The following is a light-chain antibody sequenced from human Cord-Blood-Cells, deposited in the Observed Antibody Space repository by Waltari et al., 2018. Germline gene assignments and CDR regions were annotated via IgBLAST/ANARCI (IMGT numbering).Light chain of an antibody. CDR3: QQYGSSPKVT. CDR1: QSVSSSY. J-gene: IGKJ5*01. CDR2: GAS. Sequence: EIVLTQSPGTLSLSPGERATLSCRASQSVSSSYLAWYQQKPGQAPRHLIYGASSRATGIPDRFRGSGSGTDFTLTISRLEPEDFAVYYCQQYGSSPKVTFGQGTRLEIK. V-gene: IGKV3-20*01.